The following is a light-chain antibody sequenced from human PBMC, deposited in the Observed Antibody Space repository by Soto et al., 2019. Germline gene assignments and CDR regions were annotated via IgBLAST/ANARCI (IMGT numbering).Light chain of an antibody. CDR1: QSVSSN. CDR3: QQYHDWVT. J-gene: IGKJ4*01. CDR2: GAS. Sequence: ETVMTHSPGTLSVSPGESATLSFGTSQSVSSNLAWYQQKPGQAPRLLIYGASTRATGIPARFSGSGSGTEFTLTISYLRPEDSAVYFCQQYHDWVTFGGGTKVDIK. V-gene: IGKV3D-15*01.